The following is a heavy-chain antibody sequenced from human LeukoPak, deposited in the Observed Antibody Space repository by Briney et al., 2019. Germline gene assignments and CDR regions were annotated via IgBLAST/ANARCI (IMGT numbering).Heavy chain of an antibody. CDR2: IQTDGSAK. J-gene: IGHJ4*02. CDR3: AKDDAWIRFGE. D-gene: IGHD3-10*01. CDR1: GFTFSRYG. Sequence: GGSLRLSCVSSGFTFSRYGIHWVRQDPGKGLEWVSFIQTDGSAKYYSDSVKGRFTISRDNSKNTLYLELISLTAEDTAVYYCAKDDAWIRFGEWSQGTLVTVSS. V-gene: IGHV3-30*02.